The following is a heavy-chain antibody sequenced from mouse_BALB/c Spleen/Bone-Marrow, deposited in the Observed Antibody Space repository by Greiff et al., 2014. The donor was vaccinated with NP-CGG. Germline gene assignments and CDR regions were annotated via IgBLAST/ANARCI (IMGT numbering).Heavy chain of an antibody. J-gene: IGHJ2*01. CDR1: GFTFTDYY. V-gene: IGHV7-3*02. D-gene: IGHD1-2*01. CDR2: IRNKANGYTT. CDR3: ARDIGRLLFDY. Sequence: EVMLVESGGGLVQPGGSLRLSCATSGFTFTDYYMSWVRQPPGKALEWLGFIRNKANGYTTEYSASVKGRSTISRDNSQSILYLQMNTLRAEDSATYYCARDIGRLLFDYWGQGTTLTVSS.